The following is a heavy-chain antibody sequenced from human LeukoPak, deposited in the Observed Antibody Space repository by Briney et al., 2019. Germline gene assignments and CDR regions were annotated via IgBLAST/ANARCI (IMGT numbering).Heavy chain of an antibody. CDR3: ATEPIAAAFLFDY. CDR1: GGTFSSYA. CDR2: IIPIFGTA. D-gene: IGHD6-13*01. V-gene: IGHV1-69*06. Sequence: GVSVKVSCKASGGTFSSYAISWVRQAPGQGLEWMGGIIPIFGTAKYAQKFQGRVTMTEDTSTDTAYMELNSLRSEDTAVYYCATEPIAAAFLFDYWGQGTLVTVSS. J-gene: IGHJ4*02.